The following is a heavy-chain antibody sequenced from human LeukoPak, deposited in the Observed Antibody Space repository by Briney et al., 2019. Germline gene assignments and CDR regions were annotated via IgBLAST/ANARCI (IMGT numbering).Heavy chain of an antibody. CDR3: ARRKYSSGWHLDH. Sequence: ASVKVSCKPSGYTFTTYGITWVRQAPGQGLEWVGWISAYNGETNYAQKFQGRVSMTTDTSTSTVYMQLRSLRSDDTAMYYCARRKYSSGWHLDHWGQGTLVTVSS. D-gene: IGHD6-19*01. CDR1: GYTFTTYG. CDR2: ISAYNGET. V-gene: IGHV1-18*01. J-gene: IGHJ4*02.